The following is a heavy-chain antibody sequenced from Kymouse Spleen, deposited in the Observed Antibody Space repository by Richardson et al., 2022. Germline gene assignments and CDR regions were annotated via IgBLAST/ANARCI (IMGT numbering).Heavy chain of an antibody. CDR3: TTGDYYGSGSYPDYYYGMDV. Sequence: EVQLVESGGGLVKPGGSLRLSCAASGFTFSNAWMSWVRQAPGKGLEWVGRIKSKTDGGTTDYAAPVKGRFTISRDDSKNTLYLQMNSLKTEDTAVYYCTTGDYYGSGSYPDYYYGMDVWGQGTTVTVSS. CDR1: GFTFSNAW. D-gene: IGHD3-10*01. J-gene: IGHJ6*02. V-gene: IGHV3-15*01. CDR2: IKSKTDGGTT.